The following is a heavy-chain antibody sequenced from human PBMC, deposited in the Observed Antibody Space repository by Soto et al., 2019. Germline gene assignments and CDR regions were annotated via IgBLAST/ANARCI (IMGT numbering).Heavy chain of an antibody. D-gene: IGHD1-26*01. J-gene: IGHJ3*02. CDR3: TRRGGFPFALDT. CDR1: GGSISHYY. Sequence: QVQLQESGPGLVKPSETLSLTCAVSGGSISHYYWSWIRQPPGKGLEWIGYIADTGSTNYNASLSSQVTLSVDTSPNQFSLELRSLTAADTAVYYCTRRGGFPFALDTWGQGTMVTVSS. V-gene: IGHV4-59*08. CDR2: IADTGST.